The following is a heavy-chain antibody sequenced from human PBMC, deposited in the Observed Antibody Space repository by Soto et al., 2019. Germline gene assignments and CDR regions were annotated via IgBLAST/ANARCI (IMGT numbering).Heavy chain of an antibody. CDR2: ISYDGSNK. D-gene: IGHD2-2*01. Sequence: GGSLRLSCAASGFTFSSYAMHWVRQAPGKGLEWVAVISYDGSNKYYADSVKGRFTISRDNSKNTLYLQMNSLRAEDTAVYYCARDDAYRTEFLIGYFDYWGQGTLVTVSS. J-gene: IGHJ4*02. CDR1: GFTFSSYA. V-gene: IGHV3-30-3*01. CDR3: ARDDAYRTEFLIGYFDY.